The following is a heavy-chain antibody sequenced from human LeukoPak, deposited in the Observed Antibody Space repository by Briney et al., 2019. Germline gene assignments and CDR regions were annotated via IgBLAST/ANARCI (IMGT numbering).Heavy chain of an antibody. CDR1: GFTFSSYW. CDR2: IKQDGSEK. D-gene: IGHD3-10*01. Sequence: GGSLRLSCAASGFTFSSYWMSWVRQAPGKGLEWVANIKQDGSEKYYVDSVKGRFTISRDNAKNSLYLQMNSLRAEDTAVYYCAKYIPARYGSGSYFDYWGQGTLVTVSS. V-gene: IGHV3-7*01. CDR3: AKYIPARYGSGSYFDY. J-gene: IGHJ4*02.